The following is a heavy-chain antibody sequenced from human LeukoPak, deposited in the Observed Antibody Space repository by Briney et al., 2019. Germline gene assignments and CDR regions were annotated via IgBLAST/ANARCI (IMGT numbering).Heavy chain of an antibody. CDR1: GYTFTSHD. D-gene: IGHD2-8*02. V-gene: IGHV1-8*03. J-gene: IGHJ4*02. CDR2: MNPNSGDT. Sequence: ASVKVSCKASGYTFTSHDINWVRQATGQGLEWMGWMNPNSGDTGYAQKFQGRVTITRNTSISTAYMELRSLRSDDTAVYYCATWWGQSDYWGQGTLVTVSS. CDR3: ATWWGQSDY.